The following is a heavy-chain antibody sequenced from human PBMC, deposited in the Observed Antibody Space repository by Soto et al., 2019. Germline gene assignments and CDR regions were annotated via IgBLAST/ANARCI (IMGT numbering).Heavy chain of an antibody. CDR3: ARHGFGSLHGLVDV. CDR2: IQYNGYS. CDR1: GGCITNNY. D-gene: IGHD3-10*01. J-gene: IGHJ6*02. Sequence: QVQLQESGPGLVKPSETLSLTCTVSGGCITNNYCSWLRQPPAKGLEWIGYIQYNGYSAYNLSLKRRVTMSMDTSKTQFSLMLESVTATDTAVYYCARHGFGSLHGLVDVWGQGTTVIVSS. V-gene: IGHV4-59*08.